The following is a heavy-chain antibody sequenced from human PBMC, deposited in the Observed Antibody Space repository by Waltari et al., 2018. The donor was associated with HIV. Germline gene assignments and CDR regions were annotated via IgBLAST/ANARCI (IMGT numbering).Heavy chain of an antibody. CDR3: VAGYYGRGDY. CDR2: VYYSGSA. V-gene: IGHV4-39*01. CDR1: GGSFSTSSYY. D-gene: IGHD3-3*01. Sequence: QLHLQESGPGLVKPSETLSLTCTVSGGSFSTSSYYWAWIRQPPGKGLEWIGGVYYSGSAYYNPSLKSRVTISVDTSKNQFSLKLSSVIAADTAVYYCVAGYYGRGDYWGQGTLVTVSS. J-gene: IGHJ4*02.